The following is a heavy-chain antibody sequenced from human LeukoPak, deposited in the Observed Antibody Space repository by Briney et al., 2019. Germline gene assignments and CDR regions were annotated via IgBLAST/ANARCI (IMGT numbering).Heavy chain of an antibody. J-gene: IGHJ4*02. CDR3: ARTQSGSYYGFIDY. CDR1: GGTFSSYA. D-gene: IGHD1-26*01. V-gene: IGHV1-69*04. CDR2: IIPILGIA. Sequence: GASVKVSCKASGGTFSSYAISWVRQAPGQGLEWMGRIIPILGIANYAQKFQGRVTITADKSTSTAYMELSSLRSEDTAVYYCARTQSGSYYGFIDYWGQGTLVTVSS.